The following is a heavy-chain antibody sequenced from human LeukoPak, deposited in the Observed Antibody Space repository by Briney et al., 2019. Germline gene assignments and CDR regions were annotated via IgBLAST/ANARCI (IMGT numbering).Heavy chain of an antibody. D-gene: IGHD2-15*01. Sequence: GGSLRLSCVASGLTFSNSWMTWVRQAPGKGLEWVGNIDQGGSHGNYVDSVKGRFTISRDNAKNSLYLQMDSLRAEDTAICYCASTFPYCSAGSCALGGQGTLVTVSS. CDR1: GLTFSNSW. CDR2: IDQGGSHG. J-gene: IGHJ4*02. V-gene: IGHV3-7*01. CDR3: ASTFPYCSAGSCAL.